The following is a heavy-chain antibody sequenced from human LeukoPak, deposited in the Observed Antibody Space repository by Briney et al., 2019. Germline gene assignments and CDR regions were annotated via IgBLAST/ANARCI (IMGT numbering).Heavy chain of an antibody. J-gene: IGHJ4*02. V-gene: IGHV3-30*03. CDR3: TRKTY. CDR1: GFTFSSYG. D-gene: IGHD1-14*01. Sequence: GGFLRLSCAASGFTFSSYGMHWVRQAPGKGLEWVAVISYDGSNKYYADSVKGRFTISRDNSKNTLYLQMNSLRAEDTAVYYCTRKTYWGQGTLVTVSS. CDR2: ISYDGSNK.